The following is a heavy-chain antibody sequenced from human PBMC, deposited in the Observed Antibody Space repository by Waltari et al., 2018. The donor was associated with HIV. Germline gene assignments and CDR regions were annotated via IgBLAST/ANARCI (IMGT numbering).Heavy chain of an antibody. Sequence: EEQLVESGGGLVHPGGSLKLSCAASVFSFGASAMNWVRQAPGKGLEWIAYISSSSFNIKYVDSVRGRFTISRDNTQNSLSLQMNNLIDEDTAKYFCARDTLNFFFGLDVWGHGTTVAVSS. CDR3: ARDTLNFFFGLDV. CDR2: ISSSSFNI. J-gene: IGHJ6*02. CDR1: VFSFGASA. V-gene: IGHV3-48*02.